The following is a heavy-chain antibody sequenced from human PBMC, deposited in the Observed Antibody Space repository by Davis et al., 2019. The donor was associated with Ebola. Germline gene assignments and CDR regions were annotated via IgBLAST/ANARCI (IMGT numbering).Heavy chain of an antibody. Sequence: SETLSLTCAVYGGSFSGYYWTWIRQPPGKGLEWIGEINDRGSINYNPSLKSRVTMSVDTSKNQFSLKLGSVTAADTAVYDCARVNVEVPTVPLDYWGQGVLVTVSS. D-gene: IGHD2-21*01. CDR3: ARVNVEVPTVPLDY. V-gene: IGHV4-34*01. CDR2: INDRGSI. CDR1: GGSFSGYY. J-gene: IGHJ4*02.